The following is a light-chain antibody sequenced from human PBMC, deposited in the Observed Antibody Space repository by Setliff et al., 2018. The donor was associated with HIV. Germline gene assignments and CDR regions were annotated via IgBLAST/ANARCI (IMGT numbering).Light chain of an antibody. CDR3: QSYDSSLSGYV. CDR1: SSNIGAAYD. J-gene: IGLJ1*01. CDR2: GNS. Sequence: QSALTQPPSVSGAPGQRVTISCTGSSSNIGAAYDVQWYQQLPGTAPKVLIYGNSNRPSGVPDRFSGSKSGTSASLAITGLQAEDEADYYCQSYDSSLSGYVFGTGTKVTV. V-gene: IGLV1-40*01.